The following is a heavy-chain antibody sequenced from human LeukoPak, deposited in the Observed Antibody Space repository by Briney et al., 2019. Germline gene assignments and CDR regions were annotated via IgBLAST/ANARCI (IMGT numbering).Heavy chain of an antibody. V-gene: IGHV1-18*01. CDR1: GYTFSSYH. Sequence: GASVKVSCKASGYTFSSYHVSWVRQAPGQGLEWMGWINTYDGNTNYAQNFQSRVAMTTDTSTSTAYMELRSLRSDDTAVYYCARDLATWYFDYWGQGTLVTVSS. D-gene: IGHD2-15*01. CDR3: ARDLATWYFDY. CDR2: INTYDGNT. J-gene: IGHJ4*02.